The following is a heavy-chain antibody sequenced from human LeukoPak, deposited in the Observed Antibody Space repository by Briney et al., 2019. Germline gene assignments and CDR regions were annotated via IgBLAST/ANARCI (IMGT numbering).Heavy chain of an antibody. CDR2: ISAYNGNT. J-gene: IGHJ6*03. Sequence: ASVKVSCKASGYTFTSYGISWVRQAPGQGLEWMGWISAYNGNTNYAQKLQGRVTMTTDTSTSTAYVELRSLRSDDTAVYYCARDEGYYDLWSGFYKGYYYYMDVWGKGTTVTVS. D-gene: IGHD3-3*01. CDR3: ARDEGYYDLWSGFYKGYYYYMDV. V-gene: IGHV1-18*01. CDR1: GYTFTSYG.